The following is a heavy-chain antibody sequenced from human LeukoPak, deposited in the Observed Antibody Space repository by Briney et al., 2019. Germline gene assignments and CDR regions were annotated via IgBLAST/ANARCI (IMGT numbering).Heavy chain of an antibody. J-gene: IGHJ4*02. V-gene: IGHV3-23*01. CDR3: AKASFTYSSDWYYFDY. D-gene: IGHD6-19*01. Sequence: PGGSLRLSCAASGFTFDNYAMTWVRQAPGKGLEWVSAISGSGGNTYYADSVKGRSTISRDNSKNMLYLQMDSLRVEDTAVYYCAKASFTYSSDWYYFDYWGQGILVTVSS. CDR1: GFTFDNYA. CDR2: ISGSGGNT.